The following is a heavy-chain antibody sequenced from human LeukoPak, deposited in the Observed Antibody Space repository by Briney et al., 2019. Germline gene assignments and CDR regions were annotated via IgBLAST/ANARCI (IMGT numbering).Heavy chain of an antibody. CDR1: GFTFSSYW. CDR2: LNSDGSST. CDR3: ATGNYHAFDI. Sequence: PGGSLRLSCAASGFTFSSYWMHWVRQAPGKGLVWVSCLNSDGSSTRYADSVRGRFTISRDNAKNTLYLQMNSPRAEDTAVYYCATGNYHAFDIWGQGTMVTVSS. J-gene: IGHJ3*02. D-gene: IGHD1-7*01. V-gene: IGHV3-74*01.